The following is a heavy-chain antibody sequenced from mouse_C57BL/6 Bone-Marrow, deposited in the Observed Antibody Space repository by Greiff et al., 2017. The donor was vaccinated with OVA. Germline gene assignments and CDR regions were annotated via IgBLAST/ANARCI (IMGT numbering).Heavy chain of an antibody. V-gene: IGHV1-50*01. Sequence: QVQLQQPGAELVKPGASVKLSCKASGNTFTSYGMRWVKQRPGQGLEWIGEIDPSDSYTNYNQKFKGKATLTVDTSSSTAYMQLSSLTSEDSAVYFCARERAYDAMDYWGQGTSVTVSS. D-gene: IGHD3-3*01. CDR3: ARERAYDAMDY. CDR1: GNTFTSYG. CDR2: IDPSDSYT. J-gene: IGHJ4*01.